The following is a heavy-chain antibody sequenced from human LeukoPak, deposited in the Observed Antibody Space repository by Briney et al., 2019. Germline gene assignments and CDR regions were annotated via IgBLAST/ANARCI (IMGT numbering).Heavy chain of an antibody. J-gene: IGHJ4*02. CDR2: IYSDNT. CDR1: GFTVSSNS. D-gene: IGHD4-23*01. V-gene: IGHV3-53*01. CDR3: ARRDGAYSHPYDY. Sequence: GGSLRLSCTVSGFTVSSNSMSWVRQAPGKGLEWVSFIYSDNTHYSDPVKGRFTISRDNSKNTLYLQMNSLRAEDTAVYYCARRDGAYSHPYDYWGQGTLVTVSS.